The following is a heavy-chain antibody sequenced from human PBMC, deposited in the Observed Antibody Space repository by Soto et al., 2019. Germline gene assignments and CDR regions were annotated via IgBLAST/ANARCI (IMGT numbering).Heavy chain of an antibody. CDR1: GGSISSGGYY. Sequence: QVQLQESGPGLVKPSQTLSLTCTVSGGSISSGGYYWSWIRQHPGKGLEWIGYIYYSGSTYYNPSLKSRITISADTSKNQFFLKLSSVTAADTAVYYCARELPDILTGFTPGYFDYWGQGTLVTVSS. D-gene: IGHD3-9*01. CDR3: ARELPDILTGFTPGYFDY. J-gene: IGHJ4*02. CDR2: IYYSGST. V-gene: IGHV4-31*03.